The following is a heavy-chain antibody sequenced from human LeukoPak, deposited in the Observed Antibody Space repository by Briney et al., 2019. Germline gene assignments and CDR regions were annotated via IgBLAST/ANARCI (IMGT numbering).Heavy chain of an antibody. D-gene: IGHD5-12*01. V-gene: IGHV1-58*01. J-gene: IGHJ4*02. CDR1: GFTFTSSA. Sequence: SVKVSCKASGFTFTSSAVQWVRQARGQRLEWIGWIVVGSGNTNYAQKFQERVTITRDMSTSTAYMELSSLRSEDTAVYYCAASPGSLGWLRRFDYWGQGTLVTVSS. CDR3: AASPGSLGWLRRFDY. CDR2: IVVGSGNT.